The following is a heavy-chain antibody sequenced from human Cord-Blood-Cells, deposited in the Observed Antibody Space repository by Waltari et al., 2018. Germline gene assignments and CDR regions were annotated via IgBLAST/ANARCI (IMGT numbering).Heavy chain of an antibody. D-gene: IGHD1-7*01. CDR1: GFTFSSYG. J-gene: IGHJ4*02. CDR2: ISYDGSNK. CDR3: AKDRNNNWNYYFDY. V-gene: IGHV3-30*18. Sequence: QVQLVESGGGVVQPGRSLRLSCAASGFTFSSYGMHWVRQAPGKGLEWVAVISYDGSNKYYADSVKGRFTISRDNSKNTLYLQMNSLRAEDTAVYYSAKDRNNNWNYYFDYWGQGTLVTVSS.